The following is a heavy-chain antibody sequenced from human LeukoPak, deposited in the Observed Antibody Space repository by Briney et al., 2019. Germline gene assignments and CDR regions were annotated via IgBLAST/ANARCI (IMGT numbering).Heavy chain of an antibody. D-gene: IGHD3-3*01. CDR2: IWYDGTNK. CDR3: ARDKIYDFWSGHNIDY. J-gene: IGHJ4*02. Sequence: GGSLRLYCVASGFIFSSYGMHWVRQAPGKGLEWVAVIWYDGTNKYYGDSVKGRFTISRDNSKNTLYLQINRLRVEDTAVYYCARDKIYDFWSGHNIDYWGQGTLVTVSS. CDR1: GFIFSSYG. V-gene: IGHV3-33*01.